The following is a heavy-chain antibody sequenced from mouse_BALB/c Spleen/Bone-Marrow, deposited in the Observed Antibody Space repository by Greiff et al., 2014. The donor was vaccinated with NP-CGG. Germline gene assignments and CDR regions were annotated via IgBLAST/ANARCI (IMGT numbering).Heavy chain of an antibody. D-gene: IGHD2-4*01. CDR3: ARGDFDFEAWSTY. CDR1: GYAFSSYW. CDR2: IYPGDGDI. J-gene: IGHJ3*01. Sequence: QVQLQQSGAELVRPGSSVKISCKASGYAFSSYWMNWVQQRPGQGLEWIGQIYPGDGDINYNGKFKGKATLTADKSSGTAYMQFSSLTSEDSAVYFCARGDFDFEAWSTYWGQGTLVTVSA. V-gene: IGHV1-80*01.